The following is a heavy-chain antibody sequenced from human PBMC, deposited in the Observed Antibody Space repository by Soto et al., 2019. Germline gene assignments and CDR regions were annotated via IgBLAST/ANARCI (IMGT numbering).Heavy chain of an antibody. J-gene: IGHJ4*02. CDR1: GYTFTSYG. Sequence: QVQLVQSGAEVKKPGASVKVSCKASGYTFTSYGISWVRPSPGQVLEWMGWISAYNGNTNYAQKLQGRVTMTTDTSTSTAYMELRSLRSDDTAVYYCARDREYCSGGSCLQYFDYWGQGTLVTVSS. D-gene: IGHD2-15*01. CDR3: ARDREYCSGGSCLQYFDY. V-gene: IGHV1-18*04. CDR2: ISAYNGNT.